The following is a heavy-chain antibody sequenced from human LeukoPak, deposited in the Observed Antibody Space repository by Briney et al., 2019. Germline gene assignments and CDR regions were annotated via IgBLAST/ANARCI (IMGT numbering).Heavy chain of an antibody. CDR3: AKGYDFLDY. CDR2: ISGSGGNT. V-gene: IGHV3-23*01. D-gene: IGHD3-3*01. CDR1: GFTFSSYA. J-gene: IGHJ4*02. Sequence: GGSLRLSCAASGFTFSSYAMSRARQAPGKGLEWVSDISGSGGNTYYADSVKGRFTISRDNSKNTLSLQMNSLRAEDTAVYYCAKGYDFLDYWGQGTLVTVSS.